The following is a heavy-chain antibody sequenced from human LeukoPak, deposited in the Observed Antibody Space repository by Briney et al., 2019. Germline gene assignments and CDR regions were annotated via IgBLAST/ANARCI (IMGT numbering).Heavy chain of an antibody. D-gene: IGHD3-3*01. CDR2: ISYDGSNK. J-gene: IGHJ4*02. CDR1: GFTFSSYG. CDR3: AKFWSGSFEVGNLDY. Sequence: GGSLRLSCAASGFTFSSYGMHWVRQAPGKGLEWAAVISYDGSNKYYADSVKGRFTISRDNSKNTLFLQMNSLRAEDTAVYYCAKFWSGSFEVGNLDYWGQGTLVTVSS. V-gene: IGHV3-30*18.